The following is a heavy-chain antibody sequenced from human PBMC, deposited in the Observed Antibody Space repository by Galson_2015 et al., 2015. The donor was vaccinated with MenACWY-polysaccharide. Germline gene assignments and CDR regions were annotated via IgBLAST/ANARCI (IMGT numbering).Heavy chain of an antibody. Sequence: LRLSCAASGFSFTNHWMNWVRQAPGQGLEWVANMNQDGSVKYYIDSVKGRFTISRDSAKNSLSLQMNRLRGDDTAVYYCARGGLPGAMDLWGQGTLVTVSS. CDR2: MNQDGSVK. D-gene: IGHD2-2*01. V-gene: IGHV3-7*01. J-gene: IGHJ5*02. CDR3: ARGGLPGAMDL. CDR1: GFSFTNHW.